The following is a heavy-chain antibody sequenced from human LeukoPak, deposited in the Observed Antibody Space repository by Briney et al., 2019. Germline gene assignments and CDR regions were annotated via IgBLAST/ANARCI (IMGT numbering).Heavy chain of an antibody. CDR1: GFTFSGSA. V-gene: IGHV3-73*01. Sequence: SGGSLKLSCAASGFTFSGSAMHWVRQASGKGLEWVGRIRSKANSYATAYAASVKGRLTISRDDSKNTAYLQMNSMKTEDTAVYYCTRLPGDGSSVFDYWGQGTLVTVSS. CDR3: TRLPGDGSSVFDY. D-gene: IGHD5-24*01. CDR2: IRSKANSYAT. J-gene: IGHJ4*02.